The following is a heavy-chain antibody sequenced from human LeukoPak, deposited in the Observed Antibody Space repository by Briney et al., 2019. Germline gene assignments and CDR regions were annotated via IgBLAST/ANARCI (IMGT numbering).Heavy chain of an antibody. CDR2: IYYSGST. Sequence: SETLSLTCTVSGGSISSGDYYWSWIRQPPGKGLEWIGYIYYSGSTYYNPSLKSRVTISVDTSKNQFSLKLSSVTAADTAVYYCAREPLDFADAFDIWGQGTMVTVSS. J-gene: IGHJ3*02. CDR1: GGSISSGDYY. V-gene: IGHV4-30-4*08. CDR3: AREPLDFADAFDI. D-gene: IGHD1-1*01.